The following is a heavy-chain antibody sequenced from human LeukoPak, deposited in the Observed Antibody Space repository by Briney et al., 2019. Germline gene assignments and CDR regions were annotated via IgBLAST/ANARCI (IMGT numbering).Heavy chain of an antibody. CDR1: GGSISSSSYY. V-gene: IGHV4-39*01. CDR3: ARLPYSSGWFDAFDI. Sequence: SETLSLTCTVSGGSISSSSYYWGWIRQPPGKGLEWIGNIYYSGSSNYNPSLKSRVTISVDTSTSQFSLKLSSVTAADTAVYHCARLPYSSGWFDAFDIWGQGTMVTVSP. J-gene: IGHJ3*02. D-gene: IGHD6-19*01. CDR2: IYYSGSS.